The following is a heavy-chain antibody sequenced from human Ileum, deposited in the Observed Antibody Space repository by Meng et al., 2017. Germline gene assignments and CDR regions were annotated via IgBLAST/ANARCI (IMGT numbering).Heavy chain of an antibody. Sequence: GGSLRLSCKGSGYTFSNYRIAWVRQMPGKGLEWMGMIHPGKSETTYSPSFQGQVTISADKSISTAYLQWSSLEASDTAIYYCARHYCYDNWGQGTLVTGSS. CDR1: GYTFSNYR. V-gene: IGHV5-51*01. J-gene: IGHJ4*02. D-gene: IGHD3-22*01. CDR3: ARHYCYDN. CDR2: IHPGKSET.